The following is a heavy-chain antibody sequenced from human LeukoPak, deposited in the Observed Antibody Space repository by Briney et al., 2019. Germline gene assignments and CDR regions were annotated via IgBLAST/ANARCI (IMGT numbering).Heavy chain of an antibody. CDR2: VNPNSGAT. CDR3: ARDWSSWPYYYYGMDV. J-gene: IGHJ6*02. V-gene: IGHV1-2*02. Sequence: GASVKVSCKASGYTFTGFHMHWVRQAPGQGLEWMGWVNPNSGATDYAQKFQGRVTMTRDTSISTAYMELSRLRSDDTAVYYCARDWSSWPYYYYGMDVWGQGTTVTVSS. CDR1: GYTFTGFH. D-gene: IGHD6-13*01.